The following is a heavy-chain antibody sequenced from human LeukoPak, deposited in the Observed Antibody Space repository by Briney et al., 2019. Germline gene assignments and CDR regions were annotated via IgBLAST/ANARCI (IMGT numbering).Heavy chain of an antibody. CDR3: ARGPIAYYYDSSGHFDY. Sequence: PSETLSLTCAVYGVSFSGYYWSWIRQPPGKGLEWIGEINHSGSTNYNPSLKSRVTISVDKSKNQFSLKLSSVTAADTAVYYCARGPIAYYYDSSGHFDYWGQGTLVTVSS. V-gene: IGHV4-34*01. J-gene: IGHJ4*02. CDR2: INHSGST. CDR1: GVSFSGYY. D-gene: IGHD3-22*01.